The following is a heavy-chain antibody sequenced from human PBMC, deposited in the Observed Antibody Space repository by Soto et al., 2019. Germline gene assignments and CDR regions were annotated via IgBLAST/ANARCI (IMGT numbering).Heavy chain of an antibody. CDR2: VSDDGGTT. CDR1: GFTFSNYA. V-gene: IGHV3-23*01. J-gene: IGHJ4*02. CDR3: AKADTGHFRPFEY. D-gene: IGHD3-9*01. Sequence: GGSLRLSCAASGFTFSNYAMSWVRQAPGKGLEWVSVVSDDGGTTFYADSVRARFTISRDNSKNTVDLQMNSLRAEDTAVYYCAKADTGHFRPFEYCGQGTLVNVSS.